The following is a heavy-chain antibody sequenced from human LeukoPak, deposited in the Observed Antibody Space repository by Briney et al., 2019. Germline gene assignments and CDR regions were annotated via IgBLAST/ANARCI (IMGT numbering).Heavy chain of an antibody. D-gene: IGHD1-14*01. CDR1: GLTFSNYW. CDR2: IKPDGSEK. V-gene: IGHV3-7*01. Sequence: GGSLRLSCAAYGLTFSNYWMTWVRQAPGKGLEWVANIKPDGSEKYYLDSVKGRFTISRDNAKNSLFLQMNSLRAEDTAVYYCARKAREPDYWGLGTQVTVSS. CDR3: ARKAREPDY. J-gene: IGHJ4*02.